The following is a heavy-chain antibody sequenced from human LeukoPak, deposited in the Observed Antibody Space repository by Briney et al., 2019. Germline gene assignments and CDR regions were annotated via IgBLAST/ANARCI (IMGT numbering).Heavy chain of an antibody. J-gene: IGHJ3*01. D-gene: IGHD3-10*01. CDR2: ISYDETHK. CDR1: GFTFRHYV. CDR3: VRARVRARSGAFDV. Sequence: GGSLRLSCVGSGFTFRHYVMHWVRQAPGKGLEWVAVISYDETHKFYADSVKGRFTISRDNSNATLFLQMNSLRSEDAAVYHCVRARVRARSGAFDVWGQGTLVTVSS. V-gene: IGHV3-30*04.